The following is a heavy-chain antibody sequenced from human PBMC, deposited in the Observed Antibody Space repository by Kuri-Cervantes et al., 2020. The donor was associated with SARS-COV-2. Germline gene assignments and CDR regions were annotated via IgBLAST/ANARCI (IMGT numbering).Heavy chain of an antibody. J-gene: IGHJ6*03. D-gene: IGHD2-2*01. CDR1: GGSFSGYY. Sequence: SETLSLTCAVYGGSFSGYYWSWIRQPPGKGLEWIGEINHSGSTNYNPSLKSRVTISVDTSKNQFSLKLSSVTAADTAVYYCWLDCSSTSCYRRLGYMDVWGKGTTVTSP. V-gene: IGHV4-34*01. CDR3: WLDCSSTSCYRRLGYMDV. CDR2: INHSGST.